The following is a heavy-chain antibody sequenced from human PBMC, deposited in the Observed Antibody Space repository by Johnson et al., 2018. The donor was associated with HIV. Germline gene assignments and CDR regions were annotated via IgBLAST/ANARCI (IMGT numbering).Heavy chain of an antibody. Sequence: QEKLVESGGGVFQPGRSLRLSCAASGFTFSSYGMHWVRQAQGKGLEWVAVIWYDGSNKYYADSVKGRFTISRDNSKNTLYLQMNSLRAEDTAVYYCAKDLQDYYDSSGHDAFDIWGQGTMVTVSS. V-gene: IGHV3-33*06. J-gene: IGHJ3*02. CDR1: GFTFSSYG. CDR3: AKDLQDYYDSSGHDAFDI. D-gene: IGHD3-22*01. CDR2: IWYDGSNK.